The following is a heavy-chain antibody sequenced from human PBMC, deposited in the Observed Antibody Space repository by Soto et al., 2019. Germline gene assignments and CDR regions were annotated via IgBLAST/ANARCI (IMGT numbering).Heavy chain of an antibody. CDR2: INHSGST. V-gene: IGHV4-34*01. CDR1: GGSFSGYY. D-gene: IGHD5-12*01. CDR3: ARGSPDIVATLDY. Sequence: SETLSLTCAGYGGSFSGYYWSWIRQPPGKGLEWIGEINHSGSTNYNPSLKSRVTISVDTSKNQFSLKLSSVTAADTAVYYCARGSPDIVATLDYWGQGTLVAVSS. J-gene: IGHJ4*02.